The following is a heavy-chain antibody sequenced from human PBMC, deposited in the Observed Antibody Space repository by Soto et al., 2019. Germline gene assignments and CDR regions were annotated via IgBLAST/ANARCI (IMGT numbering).Heavy chain of an antibody. V-gene: IGHV1-69*02. CDR2: IIPILGIA. D-gene: IGHD1-20*01. Sequence: ASVKVSCKASGGTFSIYTIIWVRQAPGQGLEWMGRIIPILGIANYAQKFQGRVTITADKSTSTAYMELSSLRSEDTAVYYCASFSKNHNWNEDGPDAFDIWGQGTMVTVSS. J-gene: IGHJ3*02. CDR1: GGTFSIYT. CDR3: ASFSKNHNWNEDGPDAFDI.